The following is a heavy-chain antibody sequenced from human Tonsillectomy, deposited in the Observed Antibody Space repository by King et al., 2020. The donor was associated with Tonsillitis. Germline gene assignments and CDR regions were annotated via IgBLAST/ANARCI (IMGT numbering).Heavy chain of an antibody. J-gene: IGHJ6*03. D-gene: IGHD6-13*01. V-gene: IGHV1-69*01. CDR3: ARVVRFSSRWAKYYYYYYMDV. CDR1: GGTFSSYA. Sequence: QLVQSGAEVKKPGSSVRVSCKASGGTFSSYAITWVRQAPGQGLEWMGGIIPMSGTTNYAQKFQDRITITADESTSTAYMELSSLRSEDTAVYYCARVVRFSSRWAKYYYYYYMDVWGKGTTATVSS. CDR2: IIPMSGTT.